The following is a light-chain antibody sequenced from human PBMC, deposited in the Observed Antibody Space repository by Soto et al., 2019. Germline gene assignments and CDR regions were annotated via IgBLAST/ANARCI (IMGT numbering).Light chain of an antibody. J-gene: IGKJ2*01. Sequence: DIVMTQSPDSLSVSLGERASVNCKCSQSVFYSSNNRNCLAWYQQKPGQPPKLLVYWASTRESGVPDRFSGSGSGTDFTLTISSLQAEDVAVYYCHQYCYIPYTFGQGTKLEIK. CDR3: HQYCYIPYT. CDR2: WAS. CDR1: QSVFYSSNNRNC. V-gene: IGKV4-1*01.